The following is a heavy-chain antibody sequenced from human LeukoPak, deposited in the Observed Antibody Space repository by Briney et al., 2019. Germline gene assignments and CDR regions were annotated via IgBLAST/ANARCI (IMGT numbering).Heavy chain of an antibody. Sequence: GGSLRLSCTASGFTFGDYAMSWVRQAPGKGLEWVGFIRSKAYGGTTEYAASVKGRFTISRDDSKSIAYLQMNSLKTEDTAVYYCTRDEAYRGVTGITIFGVVTLFDYWGQGTLVTVSS. V-gene: IGHV3-49*04. CDR2: IRSKAYGGTT. CDR1: GFTFGDYA. CDR3: TRDEAYRGVTGITIFGVVTLFDY. D-gene: IGHD3-3*01. J-gene: IGHJ4*02.